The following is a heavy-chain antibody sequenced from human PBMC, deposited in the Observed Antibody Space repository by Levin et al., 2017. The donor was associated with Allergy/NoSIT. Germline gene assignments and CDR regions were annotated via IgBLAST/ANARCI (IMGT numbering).Heavy chain of an antibody. J-gene: IGHJ4*02. Sequence: GGSLRLSCAASGFTFSSYGMHWVRQAPGKGLEWVAVISYDGSNKYYADSVKGRFTISRDNSKNTLYLQMNSLRAEDTAVYYCAKDGNPMIVVVSPFDYWGLGTLVTVSS. D-gene: IGHD3-22*01. CDR1: GFTFSSYG. CDR3: AKDGNPMIVVVSPFDY. V-gene: IGHV3-30*18. CDR2: ISYDGSNK.